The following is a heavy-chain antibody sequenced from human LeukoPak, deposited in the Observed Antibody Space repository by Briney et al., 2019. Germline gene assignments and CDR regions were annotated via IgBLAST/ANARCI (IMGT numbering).Heavy chain of an antibody. J-gene: IGHJ3*02. CDR2: IYYSGST. CDR1: GGSISSNSYY. V-gene: IGHV4-39*01. D-gene: IGHD3-22*01. CDR3: ARPYYYDSSGYPLGAFDI. Sequence: PSETLSLTCAVSGGSISSNSYYWGWIRQPPGKGLEWIGSIYYSGSTYYNPSLKSRVTISVDTSKNQFSLKLSSVTAADTAMYYCARPYYYDSSGYPLGAFDIWGQGTMVTVSS.